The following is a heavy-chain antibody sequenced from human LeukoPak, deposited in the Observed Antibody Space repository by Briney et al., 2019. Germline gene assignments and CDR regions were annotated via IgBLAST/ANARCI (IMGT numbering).Heavy chain of an antibody. CDR3: AKALAGGSYYDYYCYYMDV. J-gene: IGHJ6*03. CDR1: GFTFSTYW. CDR2: ISCSGGST. V-gene: IGHV3-23*01. D-gene: IGHD1-26*01. Sequence: GGSLRVSCEASGFTFSTYWMIWVRQAPGKGLEWVSVISCSGGSTYYAHSVKGRFTLSSDNSKNTLYLQMNSLRAEDKAVYYCAKALAGGSYYDYYCYYMDVWGKGTTVAISS.